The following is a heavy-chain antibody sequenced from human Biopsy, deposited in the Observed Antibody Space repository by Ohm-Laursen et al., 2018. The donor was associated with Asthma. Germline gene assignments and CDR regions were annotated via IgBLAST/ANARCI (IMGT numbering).Heavy chain of an antibody. J-gene: IGHJ4*02. V-gene: IGHV1-69*13. CDR3: ARKAGSCISRTCYSLDF. D-gene: IGHD2-2*01. CDR1: GGTFNTYI. CDR2: INSVFGTT. Sequence: SVNVSCKSLGGTFNTYIIGWVRQAPGQGLEWMGGINSVFGTTTYPQKFQVRVTITADDSTSTVYMELSSLRSEDTAVYYCARKAGSCISRTCYSLDFWGQGTLVTVSS.